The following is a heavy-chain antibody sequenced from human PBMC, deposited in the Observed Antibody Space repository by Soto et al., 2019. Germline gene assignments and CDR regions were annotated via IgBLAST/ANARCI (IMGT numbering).Heavy chain of an antibody. D-gene: IGHD4-17*01. CDR3: ARTYGFDAFDI. J-gene: IGHJ3*02. Sequence: PSETLSLTCTVSGVSFSSYYWSWIRQPPGKGLEWIGYIHYSGSTSYNPSLKSRVTISVDTSKNQFSLKLSSVTAADTAVYYCARTYGFDAFDIWGKGTMVTVSS. CDR1: GVSFSSYY. V-gene: IGHV4-59*01. CDR2: IHYSGST.